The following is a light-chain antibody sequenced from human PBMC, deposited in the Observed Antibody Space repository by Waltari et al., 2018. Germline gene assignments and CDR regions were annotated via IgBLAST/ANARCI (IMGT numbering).Light chain of an antibody. V-gene: IGLV1-44*01. CDR2: RND. J-gene: IGLJ3*02. CDR1: QSNVGDNV. CDR3: ATWDDRPTGRWV. Sequence: QSVLTQPPSASGTPGQRVTISCPGSQSNVGDNVGTGYHQVPGTAPKLVIYRNDLRPSRVPDRFTASKSGTSASLAISGLQSEDEGDYYCATWDDRPTGRWVFGGGTRVTVL.